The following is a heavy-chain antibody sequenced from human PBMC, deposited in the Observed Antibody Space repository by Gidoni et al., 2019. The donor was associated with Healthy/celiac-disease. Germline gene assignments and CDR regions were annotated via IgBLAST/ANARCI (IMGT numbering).Heavy chain of an antibody. V-gene: IGHV4-31*03. D-gene: IGHD3-3*01. CDR2: IYYSGST. J-gene: IGHJ6*02. CDR1: GGSISSGGYY. CDR3: ARGDDFWSGYGMDV. Sequence: QVQLQESGPGLVKPSQTLSLTCTVSGGSISSGGYYWSWIRQHPGKGLEWLGYIYYSGSTYYNPSLKSRVTISVDTSKNQFSLKLSSVTAADTAVYYCARGDDFWSGYGMDVWGQGTTVTVSS.